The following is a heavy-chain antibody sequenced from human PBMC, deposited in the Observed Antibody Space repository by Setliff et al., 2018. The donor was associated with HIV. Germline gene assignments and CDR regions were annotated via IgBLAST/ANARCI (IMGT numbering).Heavy chain of an antibody. Sequence: PSETLSLTCTVSGGSISSYYWSWIRQPPGKGLEWIGYIYYSGSTNYNPSLKGRVTISVDTSKNQFSLKLSSVTAADTAVYYCARHKRGELSYDAFDIWGQGTMVTVSS. CDR3: ARHKRGELSYDAFDI. J-gene: IGHJ3*02. D-gene: IGHD3-16*02. V-gene: IGHV4-59*08. CDR2: IYYSGST. CDR1: GGSISSYY.